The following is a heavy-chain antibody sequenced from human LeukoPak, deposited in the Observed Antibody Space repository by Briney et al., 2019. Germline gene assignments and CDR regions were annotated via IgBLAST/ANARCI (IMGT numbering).Heavy chain of an antibody. CDR1: GGTFSSYA. Sequence: ASVKVSCKASGGTFSSYAISWVRQAPGQGLEWMGWISAYSGNTNYAQKLQGRVTMTTDTSTSTAYMELRSLRSDDTAVYYCARGEVLLWSRRLDPWGQGTLVTVSS. CDR3: ARGEVLLWSRRLDP. D-gene: IGHD3-10*01. J-gene: IGHJ5*02. CDR2: ISAYSGNT. V-gene: IGHV1-18*01.